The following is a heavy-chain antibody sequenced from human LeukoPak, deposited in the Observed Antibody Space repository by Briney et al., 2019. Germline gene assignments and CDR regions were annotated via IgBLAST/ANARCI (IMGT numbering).Heavy chain of an antibody. Sequence: GGSLRLSCAASGFTLSSYWMHWVRHAPGKGLVWVSRMSYDGGDPSYADSVKGRFTISRDNAKNTLYLQMNRLTAEDTAVYYCAWGNSSRLYNWLDPWGQGTLVTASS. J-gene: IGHJ5*02. V-gene: IGHV3-74*01. CDR1: GFTLSSYW. CDR3: AWGNSSRLYNWLDP. D-gene: IGHD6-13*01. CDR2: MSYDGGDP.